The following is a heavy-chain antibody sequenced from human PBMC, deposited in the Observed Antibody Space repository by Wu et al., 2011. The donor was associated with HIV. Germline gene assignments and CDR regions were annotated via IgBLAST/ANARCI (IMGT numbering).Heavy chain of an antibody. CDR3: ARQIIAAAGINSYYFDY. CDR2: IIPIFGTA. Sequence: QVQLVQSGAEVKKPGSSVKVSCKASGRTFSSYAISWVRQAPGQGLEWMGRIIPIFGTANYAQKFQGRVTITADKSTSTAYMELSSLRSEDTAVYYCARQIIAAAGINSYYFDYWGQGTLVHRLL. D-gene: IGHD6-13*01. CDR1: GRTFSSYA. V-gene: IGHV1-69*14. J-gene: IGHJ4*02.